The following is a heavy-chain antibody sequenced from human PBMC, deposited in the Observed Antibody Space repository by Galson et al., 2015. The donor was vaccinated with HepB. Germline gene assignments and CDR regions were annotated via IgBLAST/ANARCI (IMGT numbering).Heavy chain of an antibody. J-gene: IGHJ4*02. CDR3: ARDPAGYSYGYF. D-gene: IGHD5-18*01. V-gene: IGHV3-30-3*01. CDR2: ISYDGSDK. CDR1: GFTFSSYA. Sequence: SLRLSCAASGFTFSSYAIHWVRQAPGKGLEWLAVISYDGSDKYYADPVKGRFTISRDNSKNTLYLQMNSLRAEDTAMYYCARDPAGYSYGYFWGQGTLVTVSS.